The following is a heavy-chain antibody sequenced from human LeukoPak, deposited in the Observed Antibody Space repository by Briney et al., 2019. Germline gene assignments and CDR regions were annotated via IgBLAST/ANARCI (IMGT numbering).Heavy chain of an antibody. Sequence: GGSLRLSCAASGFTLSNYCMHWVRQVPGNGLVWVSRINSDGSWTTYADSVKGRFTVSRDNGKNTLYLEMNSLRAEDTAVYYCARHRSSWLIDYWGQGTLVTVSS. CDR2: INSDGSWT. V-gene: IGHV3-74*01. D-gene: IGHD6-6*01. CDR1: GFTLSNYC. J-gene: IGHJ4*02. CDR3: ARHRSSWLIDY.